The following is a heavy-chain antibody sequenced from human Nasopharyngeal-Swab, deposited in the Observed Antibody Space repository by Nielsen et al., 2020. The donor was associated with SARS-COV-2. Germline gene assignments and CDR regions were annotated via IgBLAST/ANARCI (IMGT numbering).Heavy chain of an antibody. J-gene: IGHJ3*02. CDR1: GFTFSDYY. CDR3: ARGRGYCSSTSCPPVAFDI. Sequence: SCAASGFTFSDYYMNWIRQAPGKGLEWVSYISSSGSTIYYADSVKGRFTISRDNAKNSLYLQMNSLRAEDTAVYHCARGRGYCSSTSCPPVAFDIWGQGTKVTVSP. CDR2: ISSSGSTI. D-gene: IGHD2-2*01. V-gene: IGHV3-11*01.